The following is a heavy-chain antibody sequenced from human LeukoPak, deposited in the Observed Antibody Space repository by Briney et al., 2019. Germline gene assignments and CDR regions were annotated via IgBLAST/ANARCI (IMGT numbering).Heavy chain of an antibody. Sequence: SETLSLTCTVSGGSMTSYYWSWIRQPAGKGLEWIGRIFTSGSANYNTSLKSRVTMSVDTSKNHFSLNLTSVTAADTAVYYCARDGSISGWYSDYWGQGTLVTVSS. CDR3: ARDGSISGWYSDY. CDR1: GGSMTSYY. CDR2: IFTSGSA. D-gene: IGHD6-19*01. J-gene: IGHJ4*02. V-gene: IGHV4-4*07.